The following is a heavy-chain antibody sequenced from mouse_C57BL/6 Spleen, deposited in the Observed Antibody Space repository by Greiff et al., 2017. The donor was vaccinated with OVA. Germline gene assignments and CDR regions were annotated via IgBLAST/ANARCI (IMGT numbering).Heavy chain of an antibody. J-gene: IGHJ2*01. CDR2: ISDGGSYT. CDR1: GFTFSSYA. V-gene: IGHV5-4*01. Sequence: EVQLVESGGGLVKPGGSLKLSCAASGFTFSSYAMSWVRQTPEKRLEWVATISDGGSYTYYPDNVKGRFTISRDNAKNNLYLQMGHLKSEDTAMDYCARDRDYYGSSSYFDDWGQGTTLTVSS. CDR3: ARDRDYYGSSSYFDD. D-gene: IGHD1-1*01.